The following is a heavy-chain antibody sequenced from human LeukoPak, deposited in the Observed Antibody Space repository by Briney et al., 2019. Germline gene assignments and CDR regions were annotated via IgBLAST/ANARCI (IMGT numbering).Heavy chain of an antibody. CDR3: ARCPSDGDYYYYYMDV. J-gene: IGHJ6*03. CDR2: INPNSGGT. V-gene: IGHV1-2*02. CDR1: GYTFTGYY. Sequence: ASVKVSCNASGYTFTGYYMHWVRQAPGQRLEWMGWINPNSGGTNYAQKFQGRVTMTRDTSISTAYMELSRLRSDDTAVYYCARCPSDGDYYYYYMDVWGKGTTVTVSS. D-gene: IGHD6-6*01.